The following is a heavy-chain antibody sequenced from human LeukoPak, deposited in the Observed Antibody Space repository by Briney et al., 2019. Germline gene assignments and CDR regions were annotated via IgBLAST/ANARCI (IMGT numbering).Heavy chain of an antibody. CDR2: INRDGGLT. CDR3: AREEHRLAEAGTSAFDS. J-gene: IGHJ3*01. Sequence: GGSLRLSCVASGFTFSENWMHWVRQAPGKGLAWVSHINRDGGLTNYADSVKGRFTISRDNARNTVYLQMSSLRVEDTAIYFCAREEHRLAEAGTSAFDSGGQGTLVTVSP. V-gene: IGHV3-74*01. D-gene: IGHD6-13*01. CDR1: GFTFSENW.